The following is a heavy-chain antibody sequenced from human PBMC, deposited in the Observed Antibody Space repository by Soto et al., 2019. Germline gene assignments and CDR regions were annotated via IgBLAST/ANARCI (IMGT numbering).Heavy chain of an antibody. CDR1: GFTFSSYA. V-gene: IGHV3-33*08. J-gene: IGHJ4*02. CDR3: AREKNYDQYSSGWSDGVDY. CDR2: IWYDGSNK. Sequence: GGSLRLSCAASGFTFSSYAMNWVRQAPGKGLEWVAVIWYDGSNKYYADSVKGRFTISRDNSKNTLYLQMNSLRAEDTAVYYCAREKNYDQYSSGWSDGVDYWGQGTLVTVSS. D-gene: IGHD6-19*01.